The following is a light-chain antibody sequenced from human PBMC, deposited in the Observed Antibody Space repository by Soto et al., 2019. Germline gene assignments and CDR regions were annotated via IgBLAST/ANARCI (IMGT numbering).Light chain of an antibody. CDR2: DVS. CDR1: SSDVGGYNY. Sequence: QSALTQPRSVSGSPGQSVTISCTGTSSDVGGYNYVSWYQQHPGKAPKLLIYDVSERPLGVPNRFSGSKSGNTASLTISGLQAEDEADYYCCSYAGTYTWVFGGGTKVTVL. CDR3: CSYAGTYTWV. J-gene: IGLJ3*02. V-gene: IGLV2-11*01.